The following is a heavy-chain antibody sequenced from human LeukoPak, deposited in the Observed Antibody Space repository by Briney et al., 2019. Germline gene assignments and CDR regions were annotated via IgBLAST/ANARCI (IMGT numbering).Heavy chain of an antibody. CDR1: GGSISSSSYY. Sequence: SETLSLTCTVSGGSISSSSYYWGWIRQPPGKGLEWIGTIYYSGSTYYNPSLKSRVTTSVDTSKNQFSLNLSSVTAADTAVYYCASLTVAGPKFDYWGQGTLVTVSS. V-gene: IGHV4-39*07. D-gene: IGHD6-19*01. J-gene: IGHJ4*02. CDR3: ASLTVAGPKFDY. CDR2: IYYSGST.